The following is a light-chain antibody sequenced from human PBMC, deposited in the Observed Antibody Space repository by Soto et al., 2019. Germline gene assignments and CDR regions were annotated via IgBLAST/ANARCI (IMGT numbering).Light chain of an antibody. CDR3: QQYDNYPLT. V-gene: IGKV1-5*01. J-gene: IGKJ4*01. CDR1: QGIRSW. Sequence: DIQMTQSPSSVSASVGDRVTITCRASQGIRSWLAWYQQKPGRAPKFLIYDASSLESGVPSRFSGSGSGTEFTLTISNLQPDDFATYYCQQYDNYPLTFGGGTKVDIK. CDR2: DAS.